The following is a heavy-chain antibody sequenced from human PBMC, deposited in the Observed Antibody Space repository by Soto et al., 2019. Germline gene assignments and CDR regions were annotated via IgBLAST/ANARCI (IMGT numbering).Heavy chain of an antibody. J-gene: IGHJ3*02. D-gene: IGHD6-13*01. V-gene: IGHV1-18*04. CDR3: AREDGYSRRGGAFDI. Sequence: RASVKVSCKASGYTFTSYGISWVRQAPGQGLEWMGWISAYNGNTNYAQKLQGRVTMTTDTSTSTAYMELRSLRSDDTAVYYCAREDGYSRRGGAFDIWGQGTMVTVSS. CDR1: GYTFTSYG. CDR2: ISAYNGNT.